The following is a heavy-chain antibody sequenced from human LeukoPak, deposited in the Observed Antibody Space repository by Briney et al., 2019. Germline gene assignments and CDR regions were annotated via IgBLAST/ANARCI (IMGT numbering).Heavy chain of an antibody. CDR1: GYTFTGYY. V-gene: IGHV1-2*02. D-gene: IGHD3-9*01. CDR3: ARSPHILTGENFDY. J-gene: IGHJ4*02. CDR2: MNPNSGDT. Sequence: ASVRVSCTASGYTFTGYYMHWVRQAPGQGLEWMGWMNPNSGDTNYAQKFKDRVTITRDNSINTAYMHLSRLRSADTAVYYCARSPHILTGENFDYWGQGTLLTVSS.